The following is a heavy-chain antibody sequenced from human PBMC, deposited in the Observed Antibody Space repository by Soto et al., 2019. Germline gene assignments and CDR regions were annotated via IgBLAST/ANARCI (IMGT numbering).Heavy chain of an antibody. CDR1: GFSLSTTGVG. J-gene: IGHJ5*01. V-gene: IGHV2-5*02. Sequence: QITLKESGPTLVKPTQTLTLTCTFSGFSLSTTGVGVGWIRQPAGKALEWLALIYWDDDKRYSPSLKSRLTIAKTTSKHQVVLTITDMDPADTASYYCTHAKLYCIDTYCSTWFDSWGQGTLVTVSS. CDR3: THAKLYCIDTYCSTWFDS. D-gene: IGHD2-15*01. CDR2: IYWDDDK.